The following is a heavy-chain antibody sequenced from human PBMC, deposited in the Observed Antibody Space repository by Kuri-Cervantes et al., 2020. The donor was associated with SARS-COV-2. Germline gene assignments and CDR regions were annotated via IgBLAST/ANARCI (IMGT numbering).Heavy chain of an antibody. Sequence: ESLKISCAVYGGSFSGYYWSWIRQPPGKGLEWIGEIDHSGSTNYNPSLKSRVTISVDTSKNQFSLKLSSVTAADTAVYYCARGGYCDFWSGPVNYYYYYGMDVWGQGTTATVSS. CDR2: IDHSGST. CDR3: ARGGYCDFWSGPVNYYYYYGMDV. CDR1: GGSFSGYY. V-gene: IGHV4-34*01. D-gene: IGHD3-3*01. J-gene: IGHJ6*02.